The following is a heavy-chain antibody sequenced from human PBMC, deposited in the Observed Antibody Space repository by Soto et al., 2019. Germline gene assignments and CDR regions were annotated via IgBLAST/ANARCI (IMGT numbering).Heavy chain of an antibody. CDR3: ATPYYFNH. D-gene: IGHD3-16*01. CDR2: ISDDSSYI. J-gene: IGHJ1*01. V-gene: IGHV3-21*06. CDR1: GFMFSAYT. Sequence: GGSLRLSCAASGFMFSAYTMNWVHQAPGKGLEWLSSISDDSSYIDYADSLRGRFTVSRDNARNSLYLQIDSLGVEDTAVYYCATPYYFNHWGPGTLVTVSS.